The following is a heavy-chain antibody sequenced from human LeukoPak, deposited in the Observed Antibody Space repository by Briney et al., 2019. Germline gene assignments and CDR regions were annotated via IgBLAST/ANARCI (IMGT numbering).Heavy chain of an antibody. CDR3: ARAYCSSTSCPTGY. D-gene: IGHD2-2*01. CDR2: IYTSGST. Sequence: SETLSLTCTVSGGSISSGSYYWSWIRQPAGKGLEWIGRIYTSGSTNYNPSLKSRVTISVDTSKNQFFLKLSSVTAADTAVYYCARAYCSSTSCPTGYWGQGTLVTVSS. V-gene: IGHV4-61*02. J-gene: IGHJ4*02. CDR1: GGSISSGSYY.